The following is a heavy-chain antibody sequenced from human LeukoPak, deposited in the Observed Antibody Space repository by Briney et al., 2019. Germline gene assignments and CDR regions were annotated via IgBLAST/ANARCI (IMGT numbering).Heavy chain of an antibody. J-gene: IGHJ5*02. V-gene: IGHV3-21*01. CDR1: GFTFSSYS. Sequence: SGGSLRLSCAASGFTFSSYSMNWVRQAPGKGLEWVSSISSSSSYIYYADSVKGRFTISRDNAKNSLYLQMNSLRAEDTAVYYCARALDIVVVPAAERWFDPWGQGTLVTVSS. CDR3: ARALDIVVVPAAERWFDP. CDR2: ISSSSSYI. D-gene: IGHD2-2*01.